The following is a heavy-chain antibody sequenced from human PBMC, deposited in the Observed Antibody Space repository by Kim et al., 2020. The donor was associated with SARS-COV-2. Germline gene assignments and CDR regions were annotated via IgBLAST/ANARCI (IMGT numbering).Heavy chain of an antibody. CDR1: GGSFSGYY. V-gene: IGHV4-34*01. J-gene: IGHJ6*02. Sequence: SETLSLTCAVYGGSFSGYYWSWIRQPPGKGLEWIGEINHSGSTNYNPSLKSRVTISVDTSKNQFSLKLSSVTAADTAVYYCARGWGYCTNGVCSYRYYYYYGMDVWGQGTTVTVSS. D-gene: IGHD2-8*01. CDR2: INHSGST. CDR3: ARGWGYCTNGVCSYRYYYYYGMDV.